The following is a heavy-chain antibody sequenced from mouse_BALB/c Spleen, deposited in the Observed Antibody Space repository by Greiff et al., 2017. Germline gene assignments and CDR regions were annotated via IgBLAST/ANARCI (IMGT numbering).Heavy chain of an antibody. CDR3: ARKGLGGLMDY. D-gene: IGHD4-1*01. V-gene: IGHV14-1*02. CDR1: GFNIKDYY. Sequence: EVKLVESGAELVRPGALVKLSCKASGFNIKDYYMHWVKQRPEQGLEWIGWIDPENGNTKYDPKFQGKASITEDTSSNTTYLQLSSLTSEDTAVYYCARKGLGGLMDYWGQGTSVTVSS. CDR2: IDPENGNT. J-gene: IGHJ4*01.